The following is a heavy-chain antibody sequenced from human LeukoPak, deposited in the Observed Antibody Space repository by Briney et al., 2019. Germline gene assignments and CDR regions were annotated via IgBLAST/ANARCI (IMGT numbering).Heavy chain of an antibody. J-gene: IGHJ6*03. D-gene: IGHD2-15*01. Sequence: SETLSLTCTVSGYSIRSHNYYWAWIRQPPGKGLEWVATIYYRGSPYYNPSLKSRVTISKATSKDQSSLNLSSVTAADTAVYYCAREVPPRYCSGGSCYRGYYYYYYYMDVWGKGTTVTISS. V-gene: IGHV4-39*07. CDR3: AREVPPRYCSGGSCYRGYYYYYYYMDV. CDR1: GYSIRSHNYY. CDR2: IYYRGSP.